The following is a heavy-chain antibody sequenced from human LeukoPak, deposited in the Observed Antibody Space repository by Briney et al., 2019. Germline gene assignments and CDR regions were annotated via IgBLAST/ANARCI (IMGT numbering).Heavy chain of an antibody. CDR3: ARDPDYGDPY. CDR1: GFTLTDHY. CDR2: ITSSGTTT. D-gene: IGHD4-17*01. Sequence: GGSLRLSCTVSGFTLTDHYMSWYRQSPERGLEWISWITSSGTTTDYADSVKGRSTISRDNRKNSVYLQMSSLRADDTAVYYCARDPDYGDPYWGQGTLVTVSS. J-gene: IGHJ4*02. V-gene: IGHV3-11*01.